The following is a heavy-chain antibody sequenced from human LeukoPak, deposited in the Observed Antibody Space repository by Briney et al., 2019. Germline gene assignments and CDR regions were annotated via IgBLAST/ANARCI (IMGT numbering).Heavy chain of an antibody. V-gene: IGHV3-7*01. CDR3: ARVSRGYYYDSSGYYSNYYYGMDV. J-gene: IGHJ6*02. D-gene: IGHD3-22*01. CDR2: INQDGSEK. CDR1: GFTFSSYW. Sequence: GGSLRLSCAASGFTFSSYWMSWVRQAPGKGLEWVANINQDGSEKYYVDSVKGRFTISRDNAKNSLYLQMNSLRAEDTAVYYCARVSRGYYYDSSGYYSNYYYGMDVWGQGTTVTVSS.